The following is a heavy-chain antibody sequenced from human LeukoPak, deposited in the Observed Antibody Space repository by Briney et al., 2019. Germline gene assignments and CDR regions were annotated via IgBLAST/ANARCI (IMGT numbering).Heavy chain of an antibody. CDR2: INPSGGST. D-gene: IGHD2-15*01. J-gene: IGHJ1*01. Sequence: GPSVTVSCKASGYTFTSYYMHWVRQAPGQRLEWMGIINPSGGSTSYAQKFQGRVTMTRDTSTSTAYMELSSLRSEDTAVYYCARTSAVVVAAALAYFQHWGQGTLVTVSS. CDR1: GYTFTSYY. V-gene: IGHV1-46*01. CDR3: ARTSAVVVAAALAYFQH.